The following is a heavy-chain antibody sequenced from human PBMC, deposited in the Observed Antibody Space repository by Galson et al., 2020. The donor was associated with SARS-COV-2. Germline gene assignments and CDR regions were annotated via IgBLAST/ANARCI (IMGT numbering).Heavy chain of an antibody. Sequence: KIGESLKISRKGSGYSFTSYWIGWVRQMPGKGLEWMGIIYPGDYDTRYSPSFHGQVTISADKSISTAYLQWSSLKASDTAMYYCARSDGYINNGFDRGGQGTLVTVAS. V-gene: IGHV5-51*01. D-gene: IGHD5-12*01. CDR1: GYSFTSYW. CDR2: IYPGDYDT. CDR3: ARSDGYINNGFDR. J-gene: IGHJ5*02.